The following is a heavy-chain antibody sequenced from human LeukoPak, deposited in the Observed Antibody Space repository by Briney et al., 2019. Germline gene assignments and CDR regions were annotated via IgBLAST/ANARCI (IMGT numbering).Heavy chain of an antibody. CDR3: ARDPHYDFWSGYYFGGLAEYYFDY. CDR1: RFTFSSYS. V-gene: IGHV3-21*01. D-gene: IGHD3-3*01. CDR2: INSISTYI. Sequence: GGSLRLSCAASRFTFSSYSMNWVRQAPGKGLEWVSSINSISTYIHYADSVKGRFTISRDNAKNSLYLQMNSLRAEDTAVYYCARDPHYDFWSGYYFGGLAEYYFDYWGQGTLVTVPS. J-gene: IGHJ4*02.